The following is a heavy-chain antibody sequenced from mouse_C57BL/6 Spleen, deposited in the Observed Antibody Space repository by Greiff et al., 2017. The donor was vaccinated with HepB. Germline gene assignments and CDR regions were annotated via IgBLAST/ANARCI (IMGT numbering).Heavy chain of an antibody. CDR3: ARDALTGPDY. CDR1: GYTFTDYY. CDR2: IYPGSGNT. D-gene: IGHD4-1*01. J-gene: IGHJ2*01. V-gene: IGHV1-76*01. Sequence: QVQLQQSGAELVRPGASVKLSCKASGYTFTDYYINWVKQRPGQGLEWIARIYPGSGNTYYNEKFKGKATLTAEKSSSTAYMQLSSLTSEDSAVYFCARDALTGPDYWGQGTTLTVSS.